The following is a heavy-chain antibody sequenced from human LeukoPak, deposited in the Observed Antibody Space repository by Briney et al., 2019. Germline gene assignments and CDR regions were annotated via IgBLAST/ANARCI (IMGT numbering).Heavy chain of an antibody. J-gene: IGHJ4*02. CDR1: GFTVSSNY. D-gene: IGHD6-13*01. V-gene: IGHV4-38-2*01. CDR3: ARVRSSWYELDY. Sequence: PGGSLRLSCAASGFTVSSNYMTWVRQAPGKGLEWIGSIYHSGNTYYNPSLKSRVTISVDTSKNQFSLKLSSVTAADTAVYYCARVRSSWYELDYWGQGTLVTVSS. CDR2: IYHSGNT.